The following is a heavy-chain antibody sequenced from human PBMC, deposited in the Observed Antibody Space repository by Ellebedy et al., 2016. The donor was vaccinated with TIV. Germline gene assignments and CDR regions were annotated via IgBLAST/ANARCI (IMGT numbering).Heavy chain of an antibody. CDR1: GFTFSSYG. CDR3: AQYSGYDFGYYGMDV. J-gene: IGHJ6*02. V-gene: IGHV3-30*03. Sequence: GGSLSLSXAASGFTFSSYGMPWVRQAPGKGLEWVAVISYDGSNKYYADSVKGRFTISRDNSKNTLYLQMNSLRAEDTAVYYCAQYSGYDFGYYGMDVWGQGTTVTVSS. CDR2: ISYDGSNK. D-gene: IGHD5-12*01.